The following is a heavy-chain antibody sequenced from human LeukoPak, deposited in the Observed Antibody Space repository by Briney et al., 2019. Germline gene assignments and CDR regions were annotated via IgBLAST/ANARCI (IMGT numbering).Heavy chain of an antibody. CDR1: GFTVSSND. J-gene: IGHJ6*03. CDR2: IYVGGST. CDR3: ARDRGSGITMVWGVIRGYMDV. V-gene: IGHV3-53*01. D-gene: IGHD3-10*01. Sequence: GGSLRLSCAASGFTVSSNDMSWVRQAPGKGLEWVSVIYVGGSTYYADSVKGRFTISRDNSKNTLYLQMNSLRAEDTAVYYCARDRGSGITMVWGVIRGYMDVWGKGTTVTVSS.